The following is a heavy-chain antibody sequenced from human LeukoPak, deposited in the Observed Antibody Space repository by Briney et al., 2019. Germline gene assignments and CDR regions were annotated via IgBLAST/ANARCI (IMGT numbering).Heavy chain of an antibody. CDR3: ATNPRELTYYYYYMDV. CDR1: GGSISSGSYY. Sequence: SETLSLTCTVSGGSISSGSYYWSWIRQPAGKGLEWIGRIYTSGSTNYNPSLKSRVTISVDTSKNQFSLKLSSVTAADTAVYYCATNPRELTYYYYYMDVWGKGTTVTISS. D-gene: IGHD1-26*01. CDR2: IYTSGST. V-gene: IGHV4-61*02. J-gene: IGHJ6*03.